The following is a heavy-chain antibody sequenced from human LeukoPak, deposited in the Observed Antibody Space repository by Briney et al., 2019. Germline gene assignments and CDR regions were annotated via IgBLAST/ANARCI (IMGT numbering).Heavy chain of an antibody. CDR3: ARDYEVVVAATRWFDP. J-gene: IGHJ5*02. CDR2: ISGYNDNT. CDR1: GYTFTSYG. V-gene: IGHV1-18*01. Sequence: GASVKVSCKASGYTFTSYGITWVRQAPGQGPEWVGWISGYNDNTNYAQKLQGRVTVTTDTSTTTAYMELRSLRSDDTAVYYCARDYEVVVAATRWFDPWGQGTLVTVSS. D-gene: IGHD2-15*01.